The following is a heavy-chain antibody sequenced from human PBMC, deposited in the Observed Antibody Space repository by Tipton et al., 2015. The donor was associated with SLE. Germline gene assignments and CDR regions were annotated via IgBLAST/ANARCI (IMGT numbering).Heavy chain of an antibody. Sequence: TLSLTCIVSGGSIASGSYYWTWIRQPAGKGLEWIGHIYTSGSTNYNPSLQSRVTISVDTSKNQFSLNLTSVTAADTAVYYCAREIDPAAGYEFTWFDPWGQGTLVTVSS. CDR2: IYTSGST. J-gene: IGHJ5*02. CDR1: GGSIASGSYY. V-gene: IGHV4-61*09. D-gene: IGHD6-13*01. CDR3: AREIDPAAGYEFTWFDP.